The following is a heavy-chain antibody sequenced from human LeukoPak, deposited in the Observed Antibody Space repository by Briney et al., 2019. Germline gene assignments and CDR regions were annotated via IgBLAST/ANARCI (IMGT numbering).Heavy chain of an antibody. Sequence: GGSLKPSWAAPGLTSSSNYMTWVRQAPGKGLEWVSVIYSGGSTYYADSVKGRFTISRDNSKNTLYFQMNSLRAEDTAVYYCASTPLRYLGYFDYWGQGTLVTVSS. CDR1: GLTSSSNY. J-gene: IGHJ4*02. CDR3: ASTPLRYLGYFDY. D-gene: IGHD3-9*01. CDR2: IYSGGST. V-gene: IGHV3-53*01.